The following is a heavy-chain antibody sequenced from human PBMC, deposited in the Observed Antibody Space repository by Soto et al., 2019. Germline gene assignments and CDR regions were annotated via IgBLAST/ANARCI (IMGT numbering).Heavy chain of an antibody. V-gene: IGHV4-34*01. CDR1: GGSFSSYQ. CDR3: SRGREEVPCALFRRGGDYYLDY. D-gene: IGHD2-2*01. CDR2: TIHRVCT. J-gene: IGHJ4*02. Sequence: PSQTLSLTCAVYGGSFSSYQSTWIRQPPGKGLGWMRETIHRVCTTLNPSHESRVSVLVATSKNQFSLKLRLVSAADTAVYYCSRGREEVPCALFRRGGDYYLDYWGQGTTVTVSS.